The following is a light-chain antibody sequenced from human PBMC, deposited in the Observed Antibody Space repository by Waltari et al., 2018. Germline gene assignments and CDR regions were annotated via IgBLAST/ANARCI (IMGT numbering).Light chain of an antibody. Sequence: DIQMTQSPSSLSASVADRDTITCRASQSISNYLSWYQQKPGEAPKLRIYVASSLQSGVPPRFSGCGSGTDFTLTISSLQPEDFATYYCQQSYSPPITFGQGTRLEIK. CDR2: VAS. J-gene: IGKJ5*01. V-gene: IGKV1-39*01. CDR1: QSISNY. CDR3: QQSYSPPIT.